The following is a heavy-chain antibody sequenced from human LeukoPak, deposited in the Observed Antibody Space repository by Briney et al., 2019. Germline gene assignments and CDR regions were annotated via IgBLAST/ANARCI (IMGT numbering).Heavy chain of an antibody. CDR1: GFTFSSYA. CDR3: AREWRYCSGGSCYLLYYYYGMDV. D-gene: IGHD2-15*01. J-gene: IGHJ6*02. Sequence: GGSLRLSCAASGFTFSSYAMSWVRQAPGKGLEWVSAISGSGGSTYYADSVKGRFTISRDNSKNTLYLQMNSLRAEDTAVYYCAREWRYCSGGSCYLLYYYYGMDVWGQGTTVTVSS. CDR2: ISGSGGST. V-gene: IGHV3-23*01.